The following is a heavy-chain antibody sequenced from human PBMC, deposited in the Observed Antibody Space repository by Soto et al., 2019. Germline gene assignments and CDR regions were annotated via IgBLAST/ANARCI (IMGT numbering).Heavy chain of an antibody. V-gene: IGHV4-59*01. Sequence: SETLSLTCTVSGGSISSYYWSWIRQPPGKGLEWIGYIYYSGGTNYNPSLKSRVTISVDTSKNQFSLKLSSVTAADTAVYYCARSISYYGSGSYYNVLGDFDYWGQGTLVTVSS. CDR2: IYYSGGT. D-gene: IGHD3-10*01. J-gene: IGHJ4*02. CDR1: GGSISSYY. CDR3: ARSISYYGSGSYYNVLGDFDY.